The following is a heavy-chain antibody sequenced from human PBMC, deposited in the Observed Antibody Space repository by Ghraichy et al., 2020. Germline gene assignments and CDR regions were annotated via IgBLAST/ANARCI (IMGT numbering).Heavy chain of an antibody. V-gene: IGHV3-23*01. CDR1: GFTFSSYG. CDR3: AKRVGSSWYYFDY. Sequence: GGSLRLSCAASGFTFSSYGMSWVRQAPGKGLYWVSTIIGSGGSAFYADSVKGRFTISRDNSGNTLYLQMNSLRAEDTAVYYCAKRVGSSWYYFDYWGQGTLVTVSS. J-gene: IGHJ4*02. CDR2: IIGSGGSA. D-gene: IGHD6-13*01.